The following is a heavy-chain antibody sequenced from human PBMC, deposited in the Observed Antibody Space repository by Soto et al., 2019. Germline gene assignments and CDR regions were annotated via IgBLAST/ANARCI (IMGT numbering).Heavy chain of an antibody. CDR2: VFHTGTT. Sequence: QVQLQESGPGLVKPSGTLSLTCAVSGDSVSSPYYWCWVRQPPGKGLEWIGEVFHTGTTSYNPSLMSRVTISMAKSINQFSLDLSSVTAADTAVYYCARSAGWYAVHAWGPGTLVIVSS. CDR3: ARSAGWYAVHA. D-gene: IGHD6-19*01. CDR1: GDSVSSPYY. J-gene: IGHJ5*02. V-gene: IGHV4-4*02.